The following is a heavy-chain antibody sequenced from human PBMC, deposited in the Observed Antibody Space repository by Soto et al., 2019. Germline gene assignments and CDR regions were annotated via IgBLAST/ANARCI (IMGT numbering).Heavy chain of an antibody. V-gene: IGHV4-59*01. CDR3: ARAFAGFGAYWYFDL. CDR1: GGSITDYY. Sequence: SETLSLTCTVSGGSITDYYWSWIRQPPGKALEWIGYGYHSVSIHYNPSLKTRVTIPVDTSENQFSLRLSSVTAADTAVYYCARAFAGFGAYWYFDLWGRGNLVTVSS. CDR2: GYHSVSI. D-gene: IGHD3-10*01. J-gene: IGHJ2*01.